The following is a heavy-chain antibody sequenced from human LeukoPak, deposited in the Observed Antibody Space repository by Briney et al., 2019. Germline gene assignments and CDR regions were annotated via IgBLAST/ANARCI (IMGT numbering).Heavy chain of an antibody. J-gene: IGHJ4*02. D-gene: IGHD1-26*01. CDR1: GYTFTGYY. V-gene: IGHV1-18*04. CDR3: ARSGRGTYYYFDL. CDR2: ISGSNGNT. Sequence: ASVKVSCKASGYTFTGYYMHWVRQATGQGLEWVGWISGSNGNTNYAQKFQGRVSMTADTSTSTAYMELRSLRSDDTAMYYCARSGRGTYYYFDLWGQGTLVTVSS.